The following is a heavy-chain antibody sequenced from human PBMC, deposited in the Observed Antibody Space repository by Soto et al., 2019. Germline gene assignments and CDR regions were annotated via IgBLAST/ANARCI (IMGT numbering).Heavy chain of an antibody. V-gene: IGHV4-34*01. J-gene: IGHJ3*02. CDR3: ARGGSSDWQVVCVI. CDR2: MNQSGSN. D-gene: IGHD6-19*01. CDR1: AGSFCHYY. Sequence: QVQLQQWGAGLLKPSETLSLTCGIYAGSFCHYYWNWIRQSPWKVLAWIGRMNQSGSNKYNSSLTNRLTMSFARCKSQFSRELTSVPAADPAVYYCARGGSSDWQVVCVIWVQGTIVTVSS.